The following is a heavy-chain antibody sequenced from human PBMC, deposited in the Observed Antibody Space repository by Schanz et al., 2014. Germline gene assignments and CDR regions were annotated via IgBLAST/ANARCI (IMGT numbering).Heavy chain of an antibody. CDR1: GGSFSGYW. CDR2: VNHGGYT. Sequence: QVQLQQWGAGLLKPSETLSLTCAFSGGSFSGYWWTWVRQSPGKGLEWIGEVNHGGYTNYNPSLKSRVTVPVDMPKKQSSLRLSSVTAADTAAYYCATWSGTRLFHNWGQGTLVTVSS. CDR3: ATWSGTRLFHN. J-gene: IGHJ4*02. V-gene: IGHV4-34*01. D-gene: IGHD1-7*01.